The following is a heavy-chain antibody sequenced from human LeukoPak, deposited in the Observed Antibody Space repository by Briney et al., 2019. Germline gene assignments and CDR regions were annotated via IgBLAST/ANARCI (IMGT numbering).Heavy chain of an antibody. CDR2: ISAHSGNT. Sequence: ASVTVSCKASGYTFTSYGISGVRQAPGQGHEWMGWISAHSGNTKYAQRLQGRVTMTTDTSTSTAYMALRSLRSDDTAVYYCAREGHRLADFDYWGQGNLVTVSS. V-gene: IGHV1-18*01. J-gene: IGHJ4*02. CDR3: AREGHRLADFDY. CDR1: GYTFTSYG.